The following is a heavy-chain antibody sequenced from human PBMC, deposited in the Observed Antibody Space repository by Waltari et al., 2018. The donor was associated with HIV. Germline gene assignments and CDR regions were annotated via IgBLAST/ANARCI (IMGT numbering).Heavy chain of an antibody. CDR2: MYYSGST. CDR1: GASISSSSYY. V-gene: IGHV4-39*01. CDR3: ARHRGESVSDAFDM. D-gene: IGHD2-8*01. J-gene: IGHJ3*02. Sequence: QLQLQESGPGLVKPSETLSLTCTVSGASISSSSYYWGWIRQPPGKGLEWIGSMYYSGSTYYNPSLKSRVSISVATSKNQFSLKLSSVTAADTAVYYGARHRGESVSDAFDMWGQGTMVTVSS.